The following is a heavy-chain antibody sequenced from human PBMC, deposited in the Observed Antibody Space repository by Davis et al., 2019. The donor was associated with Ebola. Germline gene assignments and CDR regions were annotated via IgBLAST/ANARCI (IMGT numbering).Heavy chain of an antibody. V-gene: IGHV3-53*01. J-gene: IGHJ4*02. Sequence: GGSLRLSCAASGFTFSSYWMHWVRQAPGKGLEWVSVIYSGGSTYYADSVKGRFPISRDNSKNTLYLQMNSLRAEDTAVYYCARGGRGYHFDYWGQGTLVTVSS. CDR2: IYSGGST. CDR3: ARGGRGYHFDY. CDR1: GFTFSSYW. D-gene: IGHD3-16*02.